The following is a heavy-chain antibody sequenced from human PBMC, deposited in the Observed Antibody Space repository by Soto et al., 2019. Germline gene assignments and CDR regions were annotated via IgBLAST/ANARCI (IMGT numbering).Heavy chain of an antibody. Sequence: SETLSLTCTVSGGSISSYYWSWIRQPPGKGLEWIGYIYYSGSTNYNPSLKSRVTISVDTSKNQFSLKLSSVTAADTAVYYCARHYYDSSGTLRYYLDYWGQGTLVTVSS. J-gene: IGHJ4*02. CDR3: ARHYYDSSGTLRYYLDY. D-gene: IGHD3-22*01. CDR1: GGSISSYY. V-gene: IGHV4-59*08. CDR2: IYYSGST.